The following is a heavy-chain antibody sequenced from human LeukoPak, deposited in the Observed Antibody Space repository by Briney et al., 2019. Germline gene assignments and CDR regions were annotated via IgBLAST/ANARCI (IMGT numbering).Heavy chain of an antibody. CDR3: ARDGPLMMVGEFDY. V-gene: IGHV1-18*01. D-gene: IGHD3-22*01. CDR2: ISAYNGNT. CDR1: GYTFTSYG. Sequence: ASVKVSCKASGYTFTSYGISWVRQAPGQGLEWMGRISAYNGNTNYAQKLQGRVTMTTDTSTSTAYMELRSLRSDDTAVYYCARDGPLMMVGEFDYWGQGTLVTVSS. J-gene: IGHJ4*02.